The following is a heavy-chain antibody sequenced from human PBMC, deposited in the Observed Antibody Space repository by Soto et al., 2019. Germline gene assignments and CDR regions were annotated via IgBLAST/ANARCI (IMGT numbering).Heavy chain of an antibody. CDR1: GGSISSYY. CDR3: ARGQVQNSHYYYYYYYMHV. CDR2: IYYSGST. J-gene: IGHJ6*03. V-gene: IGHV4-59*01. Sequence: SETLSLTCTVSGGSISSYYWSWIRQPPEKGLEWIGYIYYSGSTNYNPSLKSRVTISVDTSKNQFSLKLSSVTAADTAVYYCARGQVQNSHYYYYYYYMHVWGKGTTVTVSS. D-gene: IGHD1-7*01.